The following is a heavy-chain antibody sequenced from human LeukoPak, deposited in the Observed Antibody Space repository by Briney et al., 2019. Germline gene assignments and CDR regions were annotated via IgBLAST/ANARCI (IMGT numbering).Heavy chain of an antibody. CDR1: RFTFTSYA. V-gene: IGHV3-48*01. D-gene: IGHD6-13*01. CDR3: ARDQEQQLPPYYYYYYYMDV. CDR2: ISSSSSTI. J-gene: IGHJ6*03. Sequence: GGSLRLSCAASRFTFTSYAMSWVRQAPGKGLEWVSYISSSSSTIYYADSVKGRFTISRDNANNSLYLQMNSLRAEDTAVYYCARDQEQQLPPYYYYYYYMDVWGKGTTVTVSS.